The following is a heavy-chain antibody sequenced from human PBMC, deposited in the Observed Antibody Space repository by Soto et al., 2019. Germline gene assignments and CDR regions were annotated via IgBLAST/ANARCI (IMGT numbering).Heavy chain of an antibody. Sequence: EVQLVESGGGLVQSGGSLRLSCAASGFTFSLYSMSWVRQAPGKGLEWVSYISRSSTGIHYADSVKGLFTISRDDATNSMHLQINSLRDGDTAVYYCASAVTWGLDVWGQGTTVSISS. J-gene: IGHJ6*02. CDR3: ASAVTWGLDV. D-gene: IGHD3-10*01. CDR1: GFTFSLYS. V-gene: IGHV3-48*02. CDR2: ISRSSTGI.